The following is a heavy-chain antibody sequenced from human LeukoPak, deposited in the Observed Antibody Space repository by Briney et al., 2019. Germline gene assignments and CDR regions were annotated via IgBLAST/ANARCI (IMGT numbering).Heavy chain of an antibody. Sequence: GGSLRLSCEASGFTFTSYGMNWVRQAPGKGPEWVAAISGSADSTYYADSVRGRFTISRDNSKNTLYLQMNSLRVDDTAVYYCARRDIVVVVSASDYWGQGTLVTVSS. CDR2: ISGSADST. V-gene: IGHV3-23*01. CDR1: GFTFTSYG. D-gene: IGHD2-15*01. J-gene: IGHJ4*02. CDR3: ARRDIVVVVSASDY.